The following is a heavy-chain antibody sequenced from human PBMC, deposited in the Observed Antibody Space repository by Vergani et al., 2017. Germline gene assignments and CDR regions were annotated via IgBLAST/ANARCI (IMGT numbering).Heavy chain of an antibody. D-gene: IGHD5/OR15-5a*01. CDR2: ISYDGTQK. V-gene: IGHV3-30*18. Sequence: QVHLVESGGGVVQPGRSLRLSCVVSGFTSRYYGMHWVRQAPGKGLEWVAVISYDGTQKYYADSVKGRFTISRDNSKSTLYLQMNSLRTEDTAVYYCAKANPRKSVDDYLYYYHAMDAWGQGTTVTVSS. CDR1: GFTSRYYG. CDR3: AKANPRKSVDDYLYYYHAMDA. J-gene: IGHJ6*02.